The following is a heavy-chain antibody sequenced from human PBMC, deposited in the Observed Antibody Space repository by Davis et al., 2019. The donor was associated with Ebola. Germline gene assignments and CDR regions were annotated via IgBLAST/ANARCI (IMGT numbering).Heavy chain of an antibody. D-gene: IGHD2-15*01. J-gene: IGHJ6*04. CDR3: ARGDGDVVVVAATHVSYYYYGMDV. Sequence: QTLSLTCAVYGGSFSSYYSGWIRQPPGKGLEWIGSIYYSGSTHYNPSLKSRVTISVDTSKNQFSLKLSSVTAADTAVYYCARGDGDVVVVAATHVSYYYYGMDVWGKGTTVTVSS. CDR2: IYYSGST. CDR1: GGSFSSYY. V-gene: IGHV4-34*01.